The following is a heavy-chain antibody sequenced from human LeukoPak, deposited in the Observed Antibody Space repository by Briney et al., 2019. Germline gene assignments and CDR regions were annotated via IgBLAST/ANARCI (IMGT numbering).Heavy chain of an antibody. CDR2: ISAYNGNT. J-gene: IGHJ6*02. V-gene: IGHV1-18*01. CDR3: AREQWIAAAGRYYYYGMDV. CDR1: GYTFTSYG. D-gene: IGHD6-13*01. Sequence: ASVKVSCKASGYTFTSYGISWVRQAPGQGLEWMGWISAYNGNTNYAQKLQGRVTMTTDTSTSTAYMELRSLRSDDTAVYYCAREQWIAAAGRYYYYGMDVWGRGTTVTVSS.